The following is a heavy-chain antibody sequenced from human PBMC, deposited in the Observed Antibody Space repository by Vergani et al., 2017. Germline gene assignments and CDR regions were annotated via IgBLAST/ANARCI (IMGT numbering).Heavy chain of an antibody. CDR3: ARVAPSNSEVTPTAFDV. D-gene: IGHD1-1*01. J-gene: IGHJ3*01. V-gene: IGHV1-69*06. CDR2: IIPIFGTA. CDR1: GGTFSSYG. Sequence: QVQLVQSGAEVKKPGSSVKVSCKASGGTFSSYGISWVRQAPGQGLEWMGGIIPIFGTANYAQKFQGRVTITADTSTNTAYMELRSLRSDDTAVYFCARVAPSNSEVTPTAFDVWGQGTMVTVSS.